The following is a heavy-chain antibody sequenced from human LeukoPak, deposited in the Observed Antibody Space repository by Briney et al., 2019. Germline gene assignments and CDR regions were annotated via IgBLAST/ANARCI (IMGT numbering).Heavy chain of an antibody. Sequence: GGSLILSCAASGFTFSNYWMNGCHPAPGKGLEWVAYIDQHGTEDNYVVSVECRFPISRDNADNSLYLHLNSLRAEDLAVYYCATDRDTSWQNRFYYWGQGTQVTVSS. CDR3: ATDRDTSWQNRFYY. D-gene: IGHD1-14*01. V-gene: IGHV3-7*01. CDR2: IDQHGTED. CDR1: GFTFSNYW. J-gene: IGHJ4*02.